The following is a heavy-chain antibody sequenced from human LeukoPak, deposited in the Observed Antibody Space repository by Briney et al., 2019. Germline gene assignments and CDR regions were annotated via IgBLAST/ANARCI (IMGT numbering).Heavy chain of an antibody. V-gene: IGHV1-2*02. CDR1: GGTFSSYA. J-gene: IGHJ6*03. CDR2: INPNSGGT. D-gene: IGHD3-22*01. Sequence: ASVKVSCKASGGTFSSYAISWVRQAPGQGLEWMGWINPNSGGTNYAQKFQGRVTMTRDTSISTAYMELSRLRSDDTAVYYCASSGDSSGYYLYYMDVWGKGTTVTVSS. CDR3: ASSGDSSGYYLYYMDV.